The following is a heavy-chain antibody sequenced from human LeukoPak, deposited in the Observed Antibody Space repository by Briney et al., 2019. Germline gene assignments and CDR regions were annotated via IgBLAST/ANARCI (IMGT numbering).Heavy chain of an antibody. D-gene: IGHD3-10*01. CDR1: GFTFSGYW. J-gene: IGHJ5*02. V-gene: IGHV3-7*01. Sequence: RSGGSLRLSCAASGFTFSGYWMTWVRQAPGKGLEWVANIKEDGSEKYYVDSMKGRFTISRDNARKSLYLQMNSLRAEDTAVYYCARVGLGVGSGKKASGFDPWGQGTLVTVFS. CDR3: ARVGLGVGSGKKASGFDP. CDR2: IKEDGSEK.